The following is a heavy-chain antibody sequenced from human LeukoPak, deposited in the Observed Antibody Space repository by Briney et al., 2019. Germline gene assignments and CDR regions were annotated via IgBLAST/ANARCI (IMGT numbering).Heavy chain of an antibody. CDR1: EFTVNDAW. Sequence: PGGSLRLSCAASEFTVNDAWMSWVRQPPGKGLEWVGRIKSKTDGGTTEYAAPVKGRFTISRDDSKNTLYLQMNSLKTEDTAMYYCSSWGSTPGVSSDDYWGQGTLVTVSS. V-gene: IGHV3-15*01. J-gene: IGHJ4*02. CDR2: IKSKTDGGTT. D-gene: IGHD6-6*01. CDR3: SSWGSTPGVSSDDY.